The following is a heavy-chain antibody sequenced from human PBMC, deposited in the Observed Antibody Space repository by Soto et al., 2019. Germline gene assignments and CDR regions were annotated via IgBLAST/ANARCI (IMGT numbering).Heavy chain of an antibody. CDR2: MNPNSGNT. D-gene: IGHD3-9*01. Sequence: GASVKVSCKASGYTFTSYDINWVRQATGQGLEWMGWMNPNSGNTGYAQKFQGRVTMTRNTSISTAYMELSSLRSEDTAVYYCARVALSYDILTGYLTAYGMDVWGQGTTVTVSS. V-gene: IGHV1-8*01. CDR1: GYTFTSYD. J-gene: IGHJ6*02. CDR3: ARVALSYDILTGYLTAYGMDV.